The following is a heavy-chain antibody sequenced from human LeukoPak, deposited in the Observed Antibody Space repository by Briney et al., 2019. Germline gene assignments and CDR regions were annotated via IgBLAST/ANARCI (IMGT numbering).Heavy chain of an antibody. CDR2: IYTSGST. CDR1: GGSISSGSYY. J-gene: IGHJ5*01. V-gene: IGHV4-61*02. CDR3: ARGGLRFGFDS. D-gene: IGHD3-3*01. Sequence: PSQTLSLTCTVSGGSISSGSYYWSWIRQPAGKGLEWIGRIYTSGSTNYNPSLKSRVTISVDTSKNQFSLKLSSVTAADTAVYYCARGGLRFGFDSWGQGTLVTVSS.